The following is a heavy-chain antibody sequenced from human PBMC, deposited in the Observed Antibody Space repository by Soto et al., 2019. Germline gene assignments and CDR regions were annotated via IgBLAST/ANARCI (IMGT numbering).Heavy chain of an antibody. J-gene: IGHJ6*02. CDR3: ARREGRSSGWLNYYGMDV. D-gene: IGHD6-19*01. Sequence: GESLKISCKGSGYSFTSYWISWVRQMPGKGLEWMGRIDPSDSYTNYSPSFQGHVTISADKSISTAYLQWSSLKASDTAMYYCARREGRSSGWLNYYGMDVWGQGTTVTVSS. V-gene: IGHV5-10-1*01. CDR2: IDPSDSYT. CDR1: GYSFTSYW.